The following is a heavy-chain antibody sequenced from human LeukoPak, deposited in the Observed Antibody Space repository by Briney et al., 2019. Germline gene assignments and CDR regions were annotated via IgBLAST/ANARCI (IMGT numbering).Heavy chain of an antibody. V-gene: IGHV1-8*01. J-gene: IGHJ6*03. D-gene: IGHD4-11*01. Sequence: ASVTVSCKASGYTFTSYDINGVRQATGQGLEWMGWMNPNSGNTVYAQTFQGRVTMTGNTSISTAYMELSSLRSEDTAVYYCARGRAVTTPLGYYYYYMDVWGKGTTVTVSS. CDR1: GYTFTSYD. CDR2: MNPNSGNT. CDR3: ARGRAVTTPLGYYYYYMDV.